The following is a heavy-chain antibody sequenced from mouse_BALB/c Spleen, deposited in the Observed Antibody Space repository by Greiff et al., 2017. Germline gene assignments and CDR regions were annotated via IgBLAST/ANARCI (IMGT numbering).Heavy chain of an antibody. V-gene: IGHV5-15*02. J-gene: IGHJ4*01. Sequence: EVMLVESGGGLVQPGGSRKLSCAASGFTFSDYGMAWVRQAPGKGPEWVAFISNLAYSIYYADTVTGRFTISRENAKNTLYLEMNSLQTDDTARYYCARDREITTGAMDYWGQGTSVTVSS. CDR1: GFTFSDYG. CDR2: ISNLAYSI. CDR3: ARDREITTGAMDY. D-gene: IGHD2-4*01.